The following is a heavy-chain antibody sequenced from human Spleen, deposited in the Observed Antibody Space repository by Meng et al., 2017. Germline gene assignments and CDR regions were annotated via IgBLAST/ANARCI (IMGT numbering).Heavy chain of an antibody. D-gene: IGHD3-22*01. Sequence: ASVKVSCKASGYTFTSYGISWVRQAPGRGREWMGWISAYNGNTNYAQKLQGRVTMTTDTSTSTAYMELRSLRSEDTAVYYCASENYSDSSGYYGTGTFDYWGQGTLVTVSS. CDR1: GYTFTSYG. CDR2: ISAYNGNT. CDR3: ASENYSDSSGYYGTGTFDY. J-gene: IGHJ4*02. V-gene: IGHV1-18*01.